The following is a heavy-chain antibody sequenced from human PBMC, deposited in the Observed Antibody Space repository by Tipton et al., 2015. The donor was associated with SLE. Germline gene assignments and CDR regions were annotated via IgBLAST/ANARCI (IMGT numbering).Heavy chain of an antibody. J-gene: IGHJ5*02. Sequence: QLVQSGAEVKKPGSSVKVSCKASGGTFSSYAISWVRQAPGQGLEWMGGIIPIFGTANYAQKFQGRVTITTDESTSSAYMELSSRRSEDTAVYYCARDGHCSGGSCFQGSFDPWGQGTLVTVSS. CDR3: ARDGHCSGGSCFQGSFDP. D-gene: IGHD2-15*01. V-gene: IGHV1-69*05. CDR1: GGTFSSYA. CDR2: IIPIFGTA.